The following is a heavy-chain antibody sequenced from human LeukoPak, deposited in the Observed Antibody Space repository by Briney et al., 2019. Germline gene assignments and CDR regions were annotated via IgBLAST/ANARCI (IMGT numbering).Heavy chain of an antibody. CDR3: ARDYHYYFDY. CDR1: GGSFRGYY. D-gene: IGHD3-3*01. CDR2: INHSGST. J-gene: IGHJ4*02. Sequence: SETLSLTCAVYGGSFRGYYWSWIRQPPGKGLEWIGEINHSGSTNYNPSLKSRVTISVDTSKNQFSLKLSSVTAADTAVYYCARDYHYYFDYWGQGTLVTVSS. V-gene: IGHV4-34*01.